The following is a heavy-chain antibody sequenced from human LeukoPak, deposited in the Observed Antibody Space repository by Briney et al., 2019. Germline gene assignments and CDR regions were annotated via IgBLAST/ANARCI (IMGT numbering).Heavy chain of an antibody. Sequence: SETLSLTCAVYGGSFSTYYWTWIRQSPGKGLDWIGEINHSGNTNYNPSLKSRVAISVDTSKNQFSLKLTSLTAADTAVYYCARHRANWNYGFDYWGQGTLVTVSS. CDR3: ARHRANWNYGFDY. J-gene: IGHJ4*02. CDR2: INHSGNT. D-gene: IGHD1-7*01. CDR1: GGSFSTYY. V-gene: IGHV4-34*01.